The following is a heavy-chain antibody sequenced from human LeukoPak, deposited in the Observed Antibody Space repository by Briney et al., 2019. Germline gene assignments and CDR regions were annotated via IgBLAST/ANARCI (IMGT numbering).Heavy chain of an antibody. CDR1: GGSISSSNYF. J-gene: IGHJ3*02. CDR3: ASPSRGAFDI. CDR2: IYYSGST. V-gene: IGHV4-39*01. Sequence: KPSETLSLTCTVSGGSISSSNYFWGWIRQPPGKGLEWIGSIYYSGSTSYNSSLKSRVTISLDTSTNQFSLKLSAVTAADTAVYYCASPSRGAFDIWGQGTMVTVSS.